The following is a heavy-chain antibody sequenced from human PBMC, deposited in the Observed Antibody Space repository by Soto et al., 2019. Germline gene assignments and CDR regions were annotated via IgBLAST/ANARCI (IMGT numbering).Heavy chain of an antibody. Sequence: TSETLSLTCSVSGGSISISNWCSLVRQPPGKGVEWIGEIYHSGSTNYNPSLKSRVTISVNKSKNQFSLKLSSVTAADTAVYYCARDHRYSYGFFYLAYLGQGTLVTVSS. D-gene: IGHD5-18*01. V-gene: IGHV4-4*02. CDR2: IYHSGST. J-gene: IGHJ4*02. CDR1: GGSISISNW. CDR3: ARDHRYSYGFFYLAY.